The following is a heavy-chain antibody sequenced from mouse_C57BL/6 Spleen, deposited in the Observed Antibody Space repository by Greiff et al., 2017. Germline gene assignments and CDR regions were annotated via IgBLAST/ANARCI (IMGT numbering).Heavy chain of an antibody. CDR3: ARERDWGFAY. D-gene: IGHD4-1*01. CDR2: ISYDGSN. J-gene: IGHJ3*01. CDR1: GYSITSGYY. V-gene: IGHV3-6*01. Sequence: ESGPGLVKPSQSLSLTCSVTGYSITSGYYWNWIRQFPGNKLEWMGYISYDGSNNYNPSLKNRISITRDTSKNQFFLKLNSVTTEDTATYYCARERDWGFAYWGQGTLGTVSA.